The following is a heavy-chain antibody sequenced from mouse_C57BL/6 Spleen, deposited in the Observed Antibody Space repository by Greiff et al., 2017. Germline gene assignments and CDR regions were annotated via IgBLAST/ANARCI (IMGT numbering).Heavy chain of an antibody. J-gene: IGHJ4*01. CDR2: INPNNGGT. CDR1: GYPFTDYN. D-gene: IGHD1-1*01. V-gene: IGHV1-18*01. CDR3: ARRITTVVADAMDY. Sequence: VQLQQSGPELVKPGASVKIPCKASGYPFTDYNLDWVKQSHGKSLEWIGDINPNNGGTIYNQKFKGKATLTVDKSSSTAYMELRSLTSEDTAVYYCARRITTVVADAMDYWGQGTSVTVAS.